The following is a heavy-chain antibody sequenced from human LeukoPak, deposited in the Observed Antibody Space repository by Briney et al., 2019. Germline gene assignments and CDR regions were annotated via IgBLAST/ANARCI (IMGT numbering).Heavy chain of an antibody. V-gene: IGHV1-18*01. J-gene: IGHJ4*02. CDR3: ARGPRWYYDSSGYSFDY. CDR1: GYTFTSYG. Sequence: ASVKVSCKASGYTFTSYGISWVRQAPGQGLEWMGWISAYNGNTNYAQKLQGRVTMTTDTSTSTAYMELRSLRSDDTAVYYCARGPRWYYDSSGYSFDYWGQGTLVTVSS. D-gene: IGHD3-22*01. CDR2: ISAYNGNT.